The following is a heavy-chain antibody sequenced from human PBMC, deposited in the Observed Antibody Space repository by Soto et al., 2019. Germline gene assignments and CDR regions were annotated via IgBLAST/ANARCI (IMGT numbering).Heavy chain of an antibody. J-gene: IGHJ4*02. CDR2: ISGNGDST. CDR1: GFTFSSYA. D-gene: IGHD3-10*01. Sequence: EVQLVESGGGLVQPGGSLRLSCAASGFTFSSYAMHWVRQAPGKGLEYVSVISGNGDSTHYANSVKDRFIISRDNSKNRMHLQTGSRRAEDMAVYYCARRGYGLYFDYWGQGTLVTVSS. CDR3: ARRGYGLYFDY. V-gene: IGHV3-64*01.